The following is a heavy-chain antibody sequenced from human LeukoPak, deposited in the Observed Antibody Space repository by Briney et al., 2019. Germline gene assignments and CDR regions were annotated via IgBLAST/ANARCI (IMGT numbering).Heavy chain of an antibody. CDR3: ARWAGERDCSSTSCPRNWFDP. Sequence: SETLSLTCTVSGCSLSSYYWSWIRQPPGKGLEWIGYIYYSGSTNYNPSLKSRVTISVDTSKNQFSLKLSSVTAADTAVYYCARWAGERDCSSTSCPRNWFDPWGQGTLVTVSS. D-gene: IGHD2-2*01. CDR1: GCSLSSYY. V-gene: IGHV4-59*01. J-gene: IGHJ5*02. CDR2: IYYSGST.